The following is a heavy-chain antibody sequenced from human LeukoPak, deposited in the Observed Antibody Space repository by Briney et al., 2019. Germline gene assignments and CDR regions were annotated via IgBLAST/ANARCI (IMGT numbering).Heavy chain of an antibody. Sequence: GGSLRLSCTASGLTFGDYAMSWFRQAPGMGLEWVAASSTTSGNIYYADSVKGRFTVSRDNAKSSLYLQMNSLRAEDTAVYYCARVWVRGIMDYWGQGTLVTVSS. CDR3: ARVWVRGIMDY. J-gene: IGHJ4*02. D-gene: IGHD3-10*01. CDR1: GLTFGDYA. CDR2: SSTTSGNI. V-gene: IGHV3-21*06.